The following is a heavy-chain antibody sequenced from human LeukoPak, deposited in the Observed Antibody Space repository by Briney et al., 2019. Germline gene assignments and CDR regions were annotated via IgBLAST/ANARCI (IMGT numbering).Heavy chain of an antibody. CDR2: INPSGGST. Sequence: ASVKVSCKASGYTFTSYYMHWVRQAPGQGLEWMGIINPSGGSTSYAQKFQGRVTMTRDMSISTAYMELSRLRSDDTAVYYCARDYYGSGSPLPYYYYMDVWGKGTTVTVSS. CDR1: GYTFTSYY. V-gene: IGHV1-46*01. J-gene: IGHJ6*03. D-gene: IGHD3-10*01. CDR3: ARDYYGSGSPLPYYYYMDV.